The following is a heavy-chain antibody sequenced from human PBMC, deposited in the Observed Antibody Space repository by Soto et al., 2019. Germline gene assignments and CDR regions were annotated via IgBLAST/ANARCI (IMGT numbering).Heavy chain of an antibody. CDR1: RYTFSSYD. V-gene: IGHV1-8*01. CDR3: SRQLHPGYYSE. D-gene: IGHD4-4*01. CDR2: INPTSDYT. J-gene: IGHJ4*02. Sequence: GXSVQVSDLASRYTFSSYDINWVRQAPGQALEWVGWINPTSDYTAHAQKFQARVTLTREISPATAYLELRSLTSEDPAVYFCSRQLHPGYYSEWGPGTPVPV.